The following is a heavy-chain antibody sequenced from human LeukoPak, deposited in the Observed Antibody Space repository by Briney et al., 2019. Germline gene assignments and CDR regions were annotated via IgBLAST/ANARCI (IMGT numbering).Heavy chain of an antibody. CDR1: GGSISSNNW. J-gene: IGHJ4*02. Sequence: SGTLSLTCAVSGGSISSNNWWSWVRQPPGKGLEWMGGIYDRGTIYYNPSLKSRVTISVDTSKNQFSLNLNSVTAADTAVYYCTRARAHWGQGTLVTVSS. V-gene: IGHV4-4*02. CDR2: IYDRGTI. CDR3: TRARAH.